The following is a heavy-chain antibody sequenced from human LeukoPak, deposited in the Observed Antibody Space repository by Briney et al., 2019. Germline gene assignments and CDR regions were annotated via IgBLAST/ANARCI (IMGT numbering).Heavy chain of an antibody. CDR2: INHSGST. D-gene: IGHD5-12*01. J-gene: IGHJ4*02. CDR3: ARGLGKWLRPETSFDY. V-gene: IGHV4-34*01. Sequence: SETLSLTCAVYGGSFSGYYWSWIRQPPGKGLEWIGEINHSGSTNYSPSLKSRVTISVDTSKNQFSLKLSSVTAADTAVYYCARGLGKWLRPETSFDYWGQGTLVTVSS. CDR1: GGSFSGYY.